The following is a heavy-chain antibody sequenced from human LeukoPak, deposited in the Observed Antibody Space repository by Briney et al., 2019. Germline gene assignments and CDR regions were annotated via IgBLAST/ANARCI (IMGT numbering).Heavy chain of an antibody. D-gene: IGHD5-18*01. Sequence: PGGSLRLSCAASGFTFSSYGMHWVRQAPGKGLEWVAVISYDGSNKYYADSVKGRFTISRDNSKNTLYLQMNSLRAEDTAVYYCTSGGRGYSYESNYWGQGTQVTVSS. CDR1: GFTFSSYG. V-gene: IGHV3-30*03. CDR3: TSGGRGYSYESNY. J-gene: IGHJ4*02. CDR2: ISYDGSNK.